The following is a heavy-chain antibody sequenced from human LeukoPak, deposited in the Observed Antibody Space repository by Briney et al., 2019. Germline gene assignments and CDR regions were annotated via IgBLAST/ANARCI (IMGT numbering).Heavy chain of an antibody. CDR2: IKQDGSEK. CDR1: GFTFSSHW. CDR3: ARVEGSSSWNDYYYYMDV. D-gene: IGHD6-13*01. V-gene: IGHV3-7*01. Sequence: GGSLRLSCAASGFTFSSHWMSWVRQAPGKGLEWVANIKQDGSEKYYVDSVKGRFTISRDNAKNSLYLQMNSLRAEDTAVYYCARVEGSSSWNDYYYYMDVWGKGTTVTVSS. J-gene: IGHJ6*03.